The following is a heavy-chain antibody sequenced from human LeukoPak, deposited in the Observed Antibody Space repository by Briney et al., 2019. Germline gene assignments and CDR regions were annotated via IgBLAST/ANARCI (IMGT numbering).Heavy chain of an antibody. D-gene: IGHD2-15*01. CDR1: GFTFSSYG. V-gene: IGHV3-23*01. CDR3: ASRDPCSGGTCYGLGY. Sequence: GGSLRLSCATSGFTFSSYGMNWVRQAPGKGLEWVSHITGSGRTYYADSVKGRFTISRDNSKNTLYLQMNSLRAEDTAVCYCASRDPCSGGTCYGLGYWGQGTLATVSS. CDR2: ITGSGRT. J-gene: IGHJ4*02.